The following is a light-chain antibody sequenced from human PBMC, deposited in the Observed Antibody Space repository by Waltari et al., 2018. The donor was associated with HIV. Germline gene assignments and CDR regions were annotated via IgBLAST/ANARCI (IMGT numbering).Light chain of an antibody. V-gene: IGLV3-25*03. CDR2: KDI. CDR1: ALPKKY. Sequence: SYDLTHTPSLSVSPGQTARTTCSSGALPKKYSSWYRQKAGQAPVLLIYKDIERPSGIPERISGSGSGTGVTLTISGVQAEDEGDYFCQSTDFDGTWVFGGGTRLTVL. J-gene: IGLJ3*02. CDR3: QSTDFDGTWV.